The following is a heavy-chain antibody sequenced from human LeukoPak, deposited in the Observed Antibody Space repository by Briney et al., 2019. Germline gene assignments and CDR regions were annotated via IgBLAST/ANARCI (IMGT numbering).Heavy chain of an antibody. V-gene: IGHV3-13*01. Sequence: PGGSLRLPCAASGFTFSSYDMHWVRQATGKGLEWVSGIGTAGDTYYPGSVKGRFTISRENVKNSLYLQMNSLRAGDTAVYYCARATLQVGATTDDAFDIWGQGIMVTVSS. CDR2: IGTAGDT. CDR3: ARATLQVGATTDDAFDI. CDR1: GFTFSSYD. D-gene: IGHD1-26*01. J-gene: IGHJ3*02.